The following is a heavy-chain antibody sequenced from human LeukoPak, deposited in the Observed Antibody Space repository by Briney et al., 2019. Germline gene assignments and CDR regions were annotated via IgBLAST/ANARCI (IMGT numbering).Heavy chain of an antibody. CDR2: ISSSSCYL. CDR1: GFTFSSYN. V-gene: IGHV3-21*01. Sequence: PGGSLRLSCAASGFTFSSYNMSWVRQTPGKGLEWVSSISSSSCYLYYADSVKGRFTISRDNANNSLSLQMNSLRAEDTAVYYCARDPIVVVPAATFGYWGQGTLVTVSS. CDR3: ARDPIVVVPAATFGY. D-gene: IGHD2-2*01. J-gene: IGHJ4*02.